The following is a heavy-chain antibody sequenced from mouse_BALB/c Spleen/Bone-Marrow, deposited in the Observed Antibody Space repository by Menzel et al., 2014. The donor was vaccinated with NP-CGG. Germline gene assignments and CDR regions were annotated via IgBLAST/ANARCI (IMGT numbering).Heavy chain of an antibody. J-gene: IGHJ4*01. D-gene: IGHD1-1*01. CDR1: GFTFSSYT. V-gene: IGHV5-6-4*01. CDR3: TRDPFYYGSSYAMDY. Sequence: EVMLVESGGGLVKPGGSLKLSCAASGFTFSSYTMSWVRQTPEKRLEWVATISSGGSYTYYPDSVKGRFTISRDNAKNTLYLQMSSLKSEDTAMYYCTRDPFYYGSSYAMDYSGQGTSVTVSS. CDR2: ISSGGSYT.